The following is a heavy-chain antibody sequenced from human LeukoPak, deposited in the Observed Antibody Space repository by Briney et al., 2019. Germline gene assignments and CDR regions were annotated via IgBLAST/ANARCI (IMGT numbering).Heavy chain of an antibody. J-gene: IGHJ3*02. D-gene: IGHD4-11*01. CDR2: VQHIGGET. V-gene: IGHV3-7*01. Sequence: PGGSLRLSCAGSGFTFSNSWMGWVRQAPGKGLEWVANVQHIGGETYYVDSVKGRFTISRDNAKNSLYLQMNSLSAEDTAVYYCARAQKYSYDAFDIWGQGTMVTVSS. CDR1: GFTFSNSW. CDR3: ARAQKYSYDAFDI.